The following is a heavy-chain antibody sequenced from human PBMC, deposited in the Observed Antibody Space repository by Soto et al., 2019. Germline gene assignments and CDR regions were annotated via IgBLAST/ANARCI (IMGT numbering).Heavy chain of an antibody. Sequence: GGSLRLSCAASGFTFSSYAMSWVRQAPGKGLEWVSAISGSGGSTYYADSVKGRFTISRDNSKNTLYLQMNSLRAEDTAVYYCAKSQTVSGYSYGLTFDYWGQGTLVTVSS. D-gene: IGHD5-18*01. V-gene: IGHV3-23*01. CDR2: ISGSGGST. J-gene: IGHJ4*02. CDR1: GFTFSSYA. CDR3: AKSQTVSGYSYGLTFDY.